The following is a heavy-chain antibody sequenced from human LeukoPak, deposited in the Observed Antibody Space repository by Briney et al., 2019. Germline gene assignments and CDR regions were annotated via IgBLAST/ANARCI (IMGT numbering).Heavy chain of an antibody. CDR1: GFTFSNAW. Sequence: GGSLRLSCAASGFTFSNAWMSWVRQAPGKGLEWVGRIKSKTDGGTTDYAAPVKGRFTISRDDSKNTLYLQMNSLKTEDTAVYCCTTEDYVWGSYRQFDYWGQGTLVTVSS. CDR3: TTEDYVWGSYRQFDY. J-gene: IGHJ4*02. V-gene: IGHV3-15*01. CDR2: IKSKTDGGTT. D-gene: IGHD3-16*02.